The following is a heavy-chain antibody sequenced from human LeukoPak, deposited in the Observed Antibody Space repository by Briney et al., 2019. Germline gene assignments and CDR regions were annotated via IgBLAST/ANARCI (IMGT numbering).Heavy chain of an antibody. V-gene: IGHV1-46*01. Sequence: ASVKVSCKTSGYTFTNHYIHWVRQAPGQGLEWMGLINPSGGSTSYAQKFQGRVTMTTDTSTSTVNMDLSSLRSEDTAVYYCARDGLHNWNDLYFDYWGQGTPVTVSS. J-gene: IGHJ4*02. CDR1: GYTFTNHY. D-gene: IGHD1-20*01. CDR3: ARDGLHNWNDLYFDY. CDR2: INPSGGST.